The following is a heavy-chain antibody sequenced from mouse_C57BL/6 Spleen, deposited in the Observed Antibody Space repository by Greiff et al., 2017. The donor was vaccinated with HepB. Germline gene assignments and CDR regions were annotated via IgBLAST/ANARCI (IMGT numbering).Heavy chain of an antibody. CDR2: ISSGSSTF. CDR1: GFTFSDYG. D-gene: IGHD3-1*01. CDR3: ARSGDRGDVDV. Sequence: EVLLVESGGGLVKPGGSLKLSCAASGFTFSDYGMHWVRQAPEKGLEWVAYISSGSSTFYYADTVKGRFTISRDKATNTLFLQMTSLRSEDTAMYYCARSGDRGDVDVWGTGTTVTDAS. J-gene: IGHJ1*03. V-gene: IGHV5-17*01.